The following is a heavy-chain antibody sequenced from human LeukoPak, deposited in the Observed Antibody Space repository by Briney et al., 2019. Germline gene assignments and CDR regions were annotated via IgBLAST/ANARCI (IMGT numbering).Heavy chain of an antibody. Sequence: GGSLRLSCGASGFTFSNYNMNWVRQAPGEGLEWVSSINSRSTYIFYADSVMGRFTISRANAKNSLFLQMNSLRAEDTAVYYCARDETNGFDSWGQGILVAVSS. CDR1: GFTFSNYN. J-gene: IGHJ5*01. V-gene: IGHV3-21*01. D-gene: IGHD1-14*01. CDR3: ARDETNGFDS. CDR2: INSRSTYI.